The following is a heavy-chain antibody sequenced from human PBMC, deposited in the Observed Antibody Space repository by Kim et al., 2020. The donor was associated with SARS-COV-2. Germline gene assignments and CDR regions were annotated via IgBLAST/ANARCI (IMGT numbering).Heavy chain of an antibody. CDR1: GGSISSGGYY. V-gene: IGHV4-31*03. J-gene: IGHJ4*02. D-gene: IGHD5-12*01. CDR2: IYYSGST. Sequence: SETLSLTCTVSGGSISSGGYYWSWIRQHPGKGLEWIGYIYYSGSTYYNPSLKSRVTISVDTSKNQFSLKLSSVTAADTAVYYCASTPIVATIFRIRPSPNSCDYWGQGTLVTVSS. CDR3: ASTPIVATIFRIRPSPNSCDY.